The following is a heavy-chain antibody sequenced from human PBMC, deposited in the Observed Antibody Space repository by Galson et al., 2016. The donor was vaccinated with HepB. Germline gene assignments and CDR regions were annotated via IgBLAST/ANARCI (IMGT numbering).Heavy chain of an antibody. Sequence: SLRLSCAASGFTFSSYGMHWARQAPGKGLEWVAGIWYDGSNKYYADSVKGRFTISRDNSKNTLYLQMNSLRAEDTAVYYCAREDPNVAVAALDYWGQGTLVTVSS. CDR2: IWYDGSNK. J-gene: IGHJ4*02. V-gene: IGHV3-33*08. D-gene: IGHD6-19*01. CDR3: AREDPNVAVAALDY. CDR1: GFTFSSYG.